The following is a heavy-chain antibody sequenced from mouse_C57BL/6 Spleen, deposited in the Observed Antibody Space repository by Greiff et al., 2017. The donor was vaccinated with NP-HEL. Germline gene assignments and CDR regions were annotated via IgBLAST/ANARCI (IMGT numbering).Heavy chain of an antibody. CDR1: GYTFTSYW. D-gene: IGHD2-4*01. Sequence: QVQLQQPGAELVRPGSSVKLSCKASGYTFTSYWMHWVQQSPIQGLEWIGNIDPSDSDTPYNQTIKDTATLTVDKSSSTAYMQLSSMTSEDSAGYYCARGDYDYDEEAWFAYWGQGTLVTVSA. V-gene: IGHV1-52*01. CDR3: ARGDYDYDEEAWFAY. J-gene: IGHJ3*01. CDR2: IDPSDSDT.